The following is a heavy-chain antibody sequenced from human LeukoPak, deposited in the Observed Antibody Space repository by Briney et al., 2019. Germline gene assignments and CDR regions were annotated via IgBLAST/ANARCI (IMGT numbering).Heavy chain of an antibody. CDR2: ISNSSNAI. CDR3: ASGVSSTSCYVDY. Sequence: PGGSLRLSCAASGFTFSYYSMNWVRQAPGKGLEWISYISNSSNAIYYADSVKGRFTISRDNAKNSLYLQMNSLRDEDTAVYYCASGVSSTSCYVDYWGQGTLVTVSS. V-gene: IGHV3-48*02. CDR1: GFTFSYYS. D-gene: IGHD2-2*01. J-gene: IGHJ4*02.